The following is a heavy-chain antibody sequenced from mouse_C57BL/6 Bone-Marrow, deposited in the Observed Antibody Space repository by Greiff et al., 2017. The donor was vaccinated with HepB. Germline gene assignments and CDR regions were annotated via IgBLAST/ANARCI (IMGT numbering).Heavy chain of an antibody. J-gene: IGHJ2*01. CDR3: ADIYDCDYVYFDY. CDR1: GFNFKNTY. CDR2: IDPANGNT. V-gene: IGHV14-3*01. D-gene: IGHD2-3*01. Sequence: EVQLQQSVAELVRPGASVKLSCTASGFNFKNTYMHWVKQSPEKGLEWIGRIDPANGNTKYDPKFQGKATITADPSSNTAYLQLSSLTSEDTAIYYCADIYDCDYVYFDYWGQGTTLTVSS.